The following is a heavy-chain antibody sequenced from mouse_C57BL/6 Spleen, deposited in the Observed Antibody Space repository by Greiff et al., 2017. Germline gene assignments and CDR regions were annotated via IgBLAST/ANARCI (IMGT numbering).Heavy chain of an antibody. D-gene: IGHD1-1*01. V-gene: IGHV1-15*01. CDR1: GYTFTDYE. Sequence: QVQLQQSGAELVRPGASVTLSCKASGYTFTDYEMHWVKQTPVHGLEWIGAIDPETGGTAYNQKFKGKAILTADKSSSTAYMELRSLTSEDSAVYYCTRYVATPRYFDYWGQGTTLTVSS. J-gene: IGHJ2*01. CDR3: TRYVATPRYFDY. CDR2: IDPETGGT.